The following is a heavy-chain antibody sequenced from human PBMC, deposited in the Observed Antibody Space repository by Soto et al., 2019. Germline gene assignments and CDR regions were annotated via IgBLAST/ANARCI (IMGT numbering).Heavy chain of an antibody. J-gene: IGHJ6*02. Sequence: QVQLVQSGAEVKKPGASVKVSCKASGYTFTSYGISWVRQAPGQGLEWMGWISAYNGNTNYEQKLQGRVTMTTDTSTSTAYMELRSLRSDDTAVYYCARRFPVAIFGVVIPPFGMDVWGQGTTVTVSS. V-gene: IGHV1-18*01. CDR2: ISAYNGNT. CDR1: GYTFTSYG. D-gene: IGHD3-3*01. CDR3: ARRFPVAIFGVVIPPFGMDV.